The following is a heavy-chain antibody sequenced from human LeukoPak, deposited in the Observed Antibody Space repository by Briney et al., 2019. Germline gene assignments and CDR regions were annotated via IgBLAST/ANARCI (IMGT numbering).Heavy chain of an antibody. CDR2: ISSSSSTI. J-gene: IGHJ4*01. CDR3: AKDSGYSSGWYTSFDY. Sequence: GGSLRLSCAASRFTFSSYSMNWVRQAPGKGLEWVSYISSSSSTIYYADSVKGRFTISRDNAKNSLYLQMNSLGAEDTAVYYYAKDSGYSSGWYTSFDYWGQGTLVTVSS. V-gene: IGHV3-48*04. CDR1: RFTFSSYS. D-gene: IGHD6-19*01.